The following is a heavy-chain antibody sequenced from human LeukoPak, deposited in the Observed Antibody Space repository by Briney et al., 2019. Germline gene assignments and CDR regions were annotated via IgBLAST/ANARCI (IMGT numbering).Heavy chain of an antibody. D-gene: IGHD1-26*01. CDR1: GFTFSSYG. V-gene: IGHV3-30*18. Sequence: PGGSLRLSCAASGFTFSSYGMHWVRQAPGKGLEWVAVMSYDGSNKYYADSVKGRFTISRDNSKNTLYLQMNSLRAEDTAVYYCANGGIVGATTDWEYYFDYWGQGTLVTVSS. CDR3: ANGGIVGATTDWEYYFDY. J-gene: IGHJ4*02. CDR2: MSYDGSNK.